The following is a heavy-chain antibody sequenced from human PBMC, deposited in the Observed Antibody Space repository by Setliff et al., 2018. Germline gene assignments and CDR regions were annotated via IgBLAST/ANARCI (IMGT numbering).Heavy chain of an antibody. V-gene: IGHV1-2*06. Sequence: ASVKVSCKVSGYTLSELFMHWVRQAPGKGLEWMGRINPNSGGTNYAQKFQGRVTMTRDTSISTAYMELSRLRSDDTAVYYCARVPPGYCSGGYYYDLYYYNYMDVWGKGTTVTVSS. D-gene: IGHD2-15*01. J-gene: IGHJ6*03. CDR2: INPNSGGT. CDR1: GYTLSELF. CDR3: ARVPPGYCSGGYYYDLYYYNYMDV.